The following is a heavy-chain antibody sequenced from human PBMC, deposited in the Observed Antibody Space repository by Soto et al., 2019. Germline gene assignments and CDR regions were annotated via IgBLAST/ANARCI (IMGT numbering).Heavy chain of an antibody. CDR1: GYTFTSYA. V-gene: IGHV1-3*01. Sequence: ASVKVSCKASGYTFTSYAMHWVRQAPGQRLEWMGWINAGNGNTKYSQKFQGRVTITRDTSRSTAYMELSSLRSEDTAVYYCGSGESRNRPDYWGQGTLVTVSS. CDR3: GSGESRNRPDY. J-gene: IGHJ4*02. D-gene: IGHD3-10*01. CDR2: INAGNGNT.